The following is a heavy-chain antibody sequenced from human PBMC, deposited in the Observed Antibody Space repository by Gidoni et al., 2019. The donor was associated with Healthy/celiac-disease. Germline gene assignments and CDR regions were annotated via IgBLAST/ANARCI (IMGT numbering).Heavy chain of an antibody. V-gene: IGHV4-61*01. CDR2: IYYSGST. CDR3: ARGGIVATFEY. Sequence: QVQLQESGPGLVKPSETLSLTCTGSGGPVSSGSYYWRWIRQPPGKGLEWIGYIYYSGSTNYNPSLKSRVTISVDTSKNQFSLKLSSVTAADTAVYYCARGGIVATFEYWGQGTLVTVSS. D-gene: IGHD5-12*01. CDR1: GGPVSSGSYY. J-gene: IGHJ4*02.